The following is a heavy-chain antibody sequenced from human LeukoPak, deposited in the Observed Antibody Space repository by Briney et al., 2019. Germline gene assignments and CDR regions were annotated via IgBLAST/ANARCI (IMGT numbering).Heavy chain of an antibody. V-gene: IGHV3-23*01. CDR2: INANSGTT. CDR1: GFAFSVYA. Sequence: GGSLRLSCTASGFAFSVYAMSWLRQPPGKGLEWVSTINANSGTTSYAASVRGRFTISRDNSKNALYLQLNTLRADDTATYYCAKPISGGLAVTADWFHPWGQGTLVVVSS. D-gene: IGHD6-19*01. J-gene: IGHJ5*01. CDR3: AKPISGGLAVTADWFHP.